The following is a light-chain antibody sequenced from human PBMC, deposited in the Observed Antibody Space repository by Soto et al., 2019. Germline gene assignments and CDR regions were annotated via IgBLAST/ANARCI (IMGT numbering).Light chain of an antibody. CDR2: GAS. J-gene: IGKJ3*01. CDR3: QQLNTFT. Sequence: DVQLTQSPSFLSASVGDRVTITCRASHVISSYLAWYQQKPGKAPTLLIDGASTSQSGVPSRCSGSGYGTEFTLTISTLQPEDFETYYCQQLNTFTFGPGTKVDIK. CDR1: HVISSY. V-gene: IGKV1-9*01.